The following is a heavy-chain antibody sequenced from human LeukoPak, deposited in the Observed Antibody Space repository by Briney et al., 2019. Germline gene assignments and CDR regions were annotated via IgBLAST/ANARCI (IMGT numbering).Heavy chain of an antibody. Sequence: ASVKVSCKASGYTFTGYYMHWVRQAPGQGLEWMGWINPNSGGTNYAQKFQGRVTMTRNTSISTAYMELSSLRSEDTAVYYCARSSRRSSGWSHYWGQGTLVTVSS. J-gene: IGHJ4*02. CDR3: ARSSRRSSGWSHY. CDR2: INPNSGGT. CDR1: GYTFTGYY. V-gene: IGHV1-2*02. D-gene: IGHD6-19*01.